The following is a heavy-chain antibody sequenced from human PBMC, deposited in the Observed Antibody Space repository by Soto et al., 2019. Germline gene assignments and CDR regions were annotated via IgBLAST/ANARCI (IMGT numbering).Heavy chain of an antibody. CDR3: AKDPTSYECSAQFDS. CDR1: GFSFNIFA. V-gene: IGHV3-23*01. D-gene: IGHD3-22*01. Sequence: EVKLLESGGRLVQPGGSLRLSCAASGFSFNIFAMNWVRQAPGQGLEWVSGISGGGGSTYYADSVKGRFTISRDNSSHMTDPRMNSLRADDKAIYYCAKDPTSYECSAQFDSCGQGTLVTVSS. J-gene: IGHJ4*02. CDR2: ISGGGGST.